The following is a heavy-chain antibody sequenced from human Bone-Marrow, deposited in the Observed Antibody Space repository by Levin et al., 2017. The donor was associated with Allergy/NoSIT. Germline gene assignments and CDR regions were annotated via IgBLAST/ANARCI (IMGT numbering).Heavy chain of an antibody. D-gene: IGHD6-13*01. CDR3: AKRSYSGNNFDY. CDR1: GFTFDDYA. V-gene: IGHV3-9*01. J-gene: IGHJ4*02. Sequence: GGSLRLSCAASGFTFDDYAMHWVRQAPGKGLEWVSGISWNSGSIGYADSVKGRFTISRDNAKNSLYLQMNSLRAEDTALYYCAKRSYSGNNFDYWGQGTLVTVSS. CDR2: ISWNSGSI.